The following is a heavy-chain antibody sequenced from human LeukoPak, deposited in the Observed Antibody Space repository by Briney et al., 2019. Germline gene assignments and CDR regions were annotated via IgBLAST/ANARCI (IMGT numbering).Heavy chain of an antibody. CDR2: MNPNSGNT. J-gene: IGHJ6*03. CDR3: ARGLAFGDNYYYYYYMDV. V-gene: IGHV1-8*01. Sequence: ASVKVSCKASGYTFTSYDINWVRQATGQGLEWMGWMNPNSGNTGYAQKFQGRVTMTRNTSISTAYMELSSLGSEDTAVYYCARGLAFGDNYYYYYYMDVWGKGTTVTVSS. D-gene: IGHD3-16*01. CDR1: GYTFTSYD.